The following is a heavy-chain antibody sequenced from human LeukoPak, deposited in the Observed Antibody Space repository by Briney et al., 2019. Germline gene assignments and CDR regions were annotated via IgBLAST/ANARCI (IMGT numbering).Heavy chain of an antibody. V-gene: IGHV1-2*02. J-gene: IGHJ6*03. CDR2: INPNSGGT. D-gene: IGHD5-18*01. Sequence: ASVKVSCKASGYTFTGYYMHWVRQAPGQGLEWMGWINPNSGGTNYAQKFQGRVTMTRDTSISTAYLQWSSLKASDTAMYYCARLRGGYSYVFMDVWGKGTTVTVSS. CDR1: GYTFTGYY. CDR3: ARLRGGYSYVFMDV.